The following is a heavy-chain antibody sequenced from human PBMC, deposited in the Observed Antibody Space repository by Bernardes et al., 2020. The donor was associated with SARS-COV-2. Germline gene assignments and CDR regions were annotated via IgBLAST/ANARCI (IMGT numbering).Heavy chain of an antibody. Sequence: GGSLRLSCVASGFTFITYSMNWVRQAPGKGLEWVSYISSTSSTIYYADSVKGRFTISRDNAKNSLYLQMNSLRAEDTAVYYCASYTDSSGWYGGPGVFDYWGQGTLVTVSS. J-gene: IGHJ4*02. CDR2: ISSTSSTI. V-gene: IGHV3-48*04. D-gene: IGHD6-19*01. CDR3: ASYTDSSGWYGGPGVFDY. CDR1: GFTFITYS.